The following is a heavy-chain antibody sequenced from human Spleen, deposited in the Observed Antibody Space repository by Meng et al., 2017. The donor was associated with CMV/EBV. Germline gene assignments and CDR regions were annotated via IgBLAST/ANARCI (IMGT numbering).Heavy chain of an antibody. D-gene: IGHD6-13*01. CDR2: IYTIGSI. V-gene: IGHV3-66*02. CDR3: ARRGSAVRQYYFDY. CDR1: GFTVSSTY. J-gene: IGHJ4*02. Sequence: ASGFTVSSTYMSWVRQAPGKGLEWVSVIYTIGSIYYADSVKGRFTISRDNSKNTLYLQMNSLRPEDTAVYYCARRGSAVRQYYFDYWGQGTLVTVSS.